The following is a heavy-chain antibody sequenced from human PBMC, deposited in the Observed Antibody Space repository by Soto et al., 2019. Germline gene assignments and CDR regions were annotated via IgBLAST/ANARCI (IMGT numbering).Heavy chain of an antibody. CDR3: ARSIVVVVAAERDAFDI. D-gene: IGHD2-15*01. CDR1: GFTFSSYS. Sequence: PGGSLRLSCAASGFTFSSYSMNWVRQAPGKGLEWVSSISSSSSYIYYADSVKGRFTIPRDNAKNSLYLQMNSLRAEDTAVYYCARSIVVVVAAERDAFDIWGQGTMVTVSS. V-gene: IGHV3-21*01. CDR2: ISSSSSYI. J-gene: IGHJ3*02.